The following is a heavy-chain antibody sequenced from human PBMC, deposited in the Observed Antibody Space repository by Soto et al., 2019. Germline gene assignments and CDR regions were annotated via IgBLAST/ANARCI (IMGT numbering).Heavy chain of an antibody. CDR3: AKAVEGCCSGGSCYNGMDV. D-gene: IGHD2-15*01. J-gene: IGHJ6*02. CDR1: GFTFSSYA. CDR2: ISGSGGST. Sequence: PGGSLRLSCAASGFTFSSYAMSWVRQAPGKGLEWVSAISGSGGSTYYADSVKGRFTISRDNSKNTLYLQMNSLRAEDTAVYYCAKAVEGCCSGGSCYNGMDVWGQGTTVTVSS. V-gene: IGHV3-23*01.